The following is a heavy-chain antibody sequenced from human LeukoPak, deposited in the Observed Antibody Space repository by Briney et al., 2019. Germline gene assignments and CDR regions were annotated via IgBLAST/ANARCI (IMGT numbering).Heavy chain of an antibody. J-gene: IGHJ4*02. CDR1: GYTLTELS. Sequence: WASVKVSCKVSGYTLTELSMHWVRPAPGKRLGWGGGFVPEVVERIYEQKFQARVIMTEDTSTDTAYRDMWTLKSEDPAVYSLVTNLATVVTPAYYWGQGAVVIVSA. D-gene: IGHD4-23*01. CDR2: FVPEVVER. CDR3: VTNLATVVTPAYY. V-gene: IGHV1-24*01.